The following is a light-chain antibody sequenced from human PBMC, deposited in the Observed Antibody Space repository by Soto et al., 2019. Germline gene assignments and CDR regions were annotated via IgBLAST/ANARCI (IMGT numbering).Light chain of an antibody. CDR1: QSIRGY. Sequence: DIHMSQSPSSLPASVGDRFTVTCRASQSIRGYLNWHQQKPGKAPNVLINVASTLRSGVPSRFSGSGSGTDFNLTINSLQPEDFATYFCQQSFATPLTFGGGTKVDIK. CDR2: VAS. V-gene: IGKV1-39*01. J-gene: IGKJ4*01. CDR3: QQSFATPLT.